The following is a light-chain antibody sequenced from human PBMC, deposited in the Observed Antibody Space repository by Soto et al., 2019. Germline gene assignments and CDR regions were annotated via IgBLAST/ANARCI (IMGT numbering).Light chain of an antibody. CDR2: EVT. CDR1: SSYVGTYNL. V-gene: IGLV2-23*02. J-gene: IGLJ1*01. Sequence: QPALTQPASVSGSPGQSITISCSGTSSYVGTYNLVSWYQQYPGKAPRLMIYEVTKRPSGVSNRFSGSKSGNTASLTISGLQPEDEADYYCCSYAGSSSSIFGTGTKVTVL. CDR3: CSYAGSSSSI.